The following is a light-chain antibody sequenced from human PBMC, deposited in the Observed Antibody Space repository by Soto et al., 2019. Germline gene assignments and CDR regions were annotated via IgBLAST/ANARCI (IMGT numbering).Light chain of an antibody. Sequence: EIVMTQSPSTLSVSPGDRATLSCRASQSVSSNLAWYQQKPGQAPRLLIYGASTRATGIPARFSGSGSGTDFTLTISSLQSEDVAVYYCQQYNNWPPLTFGGGTKVEIK. V-gene: IGKV3-15*01. CDR2: GAS. CDR3: QQYNNWPPLT. CDR1: QSVSSN. J-gene: IGKJ4*01.